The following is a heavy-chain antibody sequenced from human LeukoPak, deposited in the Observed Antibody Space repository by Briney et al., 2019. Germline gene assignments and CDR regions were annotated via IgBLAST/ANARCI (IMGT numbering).Heavy chain of an antibody. CDR1: GFTFSTYA. Sequence: GGSLRLSCAASGFTFSTYAMRWVRQAPGKGLEWVTVISFDGNNKNYADSVKGRFTISRDNSENTLYLQMNSLRAEDTAVYYCAKRDRTVTHAFDIWGQGTMVTVSS. D-gene: IGHD4-17*01. V-gene: IGHV3-30*04. CDR3: AKRDRTVTHAFDI. CDR2: ISFDGNNK. J-gene: IGHJ3*02.